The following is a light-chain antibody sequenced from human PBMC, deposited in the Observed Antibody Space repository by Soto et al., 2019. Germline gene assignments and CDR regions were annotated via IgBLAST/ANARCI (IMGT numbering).Light chain of an antibody. CDR1: QSIGNY. V-gene: IGKV1-39*01. CDR2: ATS. J-gene: IGKJ1*01. Sequence: DIQMTQSPSSLSVSIGDRVTITCREGQSIGNYLNWYQQKPGKAPNLLIYATSSLQSGVPSRFSGSGSGTEFTLTISSLQREDFAIYDCQQSYSSTWTFGQGTKVEIK. CDR3: QQSYSSTWT.